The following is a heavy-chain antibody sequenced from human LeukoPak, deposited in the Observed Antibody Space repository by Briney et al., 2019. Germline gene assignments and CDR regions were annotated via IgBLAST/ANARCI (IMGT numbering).Heavy chain of an antibody. J-gene: IGHJ4*02. CDR1: GYTFTSYW. CDR2: IYPGDSDT. CDR3: AVGATLYYFDY. Sequence: VESLKISCEGSGYTFTSYWIGWVRHLPGRGLEWMGIIYPGDSDTRYSPSFQGQVTISADESISTAYLQWSSLEASDTAIYYCAVGATLYYFDYWGQGTLVTVSS. D-gene: IGHD1-26*01. V-gene: IGHV5-51*01.